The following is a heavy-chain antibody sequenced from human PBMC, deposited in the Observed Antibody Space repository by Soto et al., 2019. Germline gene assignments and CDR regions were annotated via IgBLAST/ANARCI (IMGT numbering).Heavy chain of an antibody. J-gene: IGHJ4*02. V-gene: IGHV1-3*01. D-gene: IGHD3-22*01. CDR2: INADTGDT. CDR3: ARVGRDSSGYYGGIDY. CDR1: GYIFTAYV. Sequence: GASVKVSCKASGYIFTAYVIFWVRQAPGQRPEYMGWINADTGDTAYSQNLQGRVTMTTDTSASTAYMEVRSLRSDDTAVYYCARVGRDSSGYYGGIDYWGQGTLVTVSS.